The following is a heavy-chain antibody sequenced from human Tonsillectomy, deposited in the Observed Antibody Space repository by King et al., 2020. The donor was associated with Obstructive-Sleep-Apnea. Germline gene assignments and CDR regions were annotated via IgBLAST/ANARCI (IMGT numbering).Heavy chain of an antibody. CDR1: GDSISSGYY. V-gene: IGHV4-38-2*02. J-gene: IGHJ4*02. D-gene: IGHD6-19*01. Sequence: QLQESGPELVKPSETLSLTCTVSGDSISSGYYWGWIRQFPGKGLEWIATIYHSGSTYYNPSLKSRVTISIDTSKNQFSLKMTSVTAADRAVYYCATGQWLTYFNSWGQGTLVTVSS. CDR3: ATGQWLTYFNS. CDR2: IYHSGST.